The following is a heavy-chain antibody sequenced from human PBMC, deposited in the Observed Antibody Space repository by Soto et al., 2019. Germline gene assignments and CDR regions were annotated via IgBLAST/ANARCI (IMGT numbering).Heavy chain of an antibody. D-gene: IGHD2-2*01. CDR3: ARGYCTTTICDPWFDP. CDR1: GYSFTSYW. Sequence: PGESLKISCTGVGYSFTSYWIGWVRQMPGKGLEWMGIIYPGDSDTRYSPSFQGQVTISADKSITTAYLQWSSLKASDTAMYYCARGYCTTTICDPWFDPWGQGTLVPSPQ. V-gene: IGHV5-51*01. CDR2: IYPGDSDT. J-gene: IGHJ5*02.